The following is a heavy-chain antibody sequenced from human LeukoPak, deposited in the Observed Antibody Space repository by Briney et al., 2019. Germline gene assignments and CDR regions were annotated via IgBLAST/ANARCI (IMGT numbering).Heavy chain of an antibody. CDR2: IKSKTDGGTT. J-gene: IGHJ5*02. D-gene: IGHD2-21*01. V-gene: IGHV3-15*01. Sequence: GGSLRLSCAASGFTFSNAWMSWVRQAPGKGLEWVGRIKSKTDGGTTDYAAPVKGRFTISRDDSKNTLYLQMNSLKTEDTAVYYCSPSLAYCGGDCFVHWGQGTLVTVSS. CDR1: GFTFSNAW. CDR3: SPSLAYCGGDCFVH.